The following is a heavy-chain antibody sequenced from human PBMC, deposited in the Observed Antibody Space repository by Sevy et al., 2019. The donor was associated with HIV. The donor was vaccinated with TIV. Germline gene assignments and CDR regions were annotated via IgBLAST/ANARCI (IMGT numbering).Heavy chain of an antibody. CDR3: ARARTKWGWAFDI. J-gene: IGHJ3*02. V-gene: IGHV3-21*01. Sequence: GGSLRRSCAASGFTFSSYSMNWVRQAPGKGLEWVSSISSSSSYIYYADSVKGRFTISRDNAKNSLYLQMNSLRAEDTAVYYCARARTKWGWAFDIWGQGTMVTVSS. D-gene: IGHD7-27*01. CDR2: ISSSSSYI. CDR1: GFTFSSYS.